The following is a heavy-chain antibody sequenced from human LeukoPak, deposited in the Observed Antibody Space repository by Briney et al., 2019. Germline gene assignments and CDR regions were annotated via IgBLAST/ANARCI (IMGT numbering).Heavy chain of an antibody. CDR1: GFTFSSYA. CDR2: ISGSGGST. CDR3: AKDLLGRWVTGNWNPHP. V-gene: IGHV3-23*01. J-gene: IGHJ5*02. Sequence: GGSLRLSCAASGFTFSSYAMSWVRQAPGKGLEWVSAISGSGGSTYYADSVKGRFTISRDNSKNTLYLQMNSLRAEDTAVYYCAKDLLGRWVTGNWNPHPWGQGTLVTVSS. D-gene: IGHD1-1*01.